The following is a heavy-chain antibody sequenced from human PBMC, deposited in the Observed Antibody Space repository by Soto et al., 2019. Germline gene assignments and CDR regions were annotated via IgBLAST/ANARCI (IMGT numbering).Heavy chain of an antibody. CDR2: ISSSSSYI. CDR1: GFTFSSYS. J-gene: IGHJ4*02. V-gene: IGHV3-21*01. CDR3: ARMGYCSSTSCYGGGGY. Sequence: EVQLAESGGGLVKPGGSLRLSCAASGFTFSSYSMNWVRQAPGKGLEWVSSISSSSSYIYYADSVKGRFTISRDNAKNSLYLQMNSLRAEDTAVYYCARMGYCSSTSCYGGGGYWGQGTLVTVSS. D-gene: IGHD2-2*01.